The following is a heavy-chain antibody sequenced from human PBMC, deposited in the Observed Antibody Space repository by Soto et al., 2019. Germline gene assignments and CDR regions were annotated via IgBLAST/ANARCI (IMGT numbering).Heavy chain of an antibody. CDR2: ISGSGGST. Sequence: GGSLRLSCAASGFTFSSYAMSWVRQAPGKGLEWVSAISGSGGSTYYADSVKGRFTISRDNSKNTLYLQMNSLRAEDTAVYYCAKDMDFGVVIHHYYYGMDDWGQGTLVTVSS. CDR3: AKDMDFGVVIHHYYYGMDD. J-gene: IGHJ6*02. D-gene: IGHD3-3*01. V-gene: IGHV3-23*01. CDR1: GFTFSSYA.